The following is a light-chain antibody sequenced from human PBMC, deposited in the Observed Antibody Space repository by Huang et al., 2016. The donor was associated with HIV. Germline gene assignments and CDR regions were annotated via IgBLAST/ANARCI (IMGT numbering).Light chain of an antibody. J-gene: IGKJ3*01. Sequence: DIQMTQSPSSLSASVGDRVIITCRASQSISSDLNWYKQQPGKAPNRLIYAASSLQSGVPSRFSGSGSGTDFTLTIRSLQPEDFATYYCQQSYSNTFTFGAGTKVDVK. CDR3: QQSYSNTFT. CDR2: AAS. CDR1: QSISSD. V-gene: IGKV1-39*01.